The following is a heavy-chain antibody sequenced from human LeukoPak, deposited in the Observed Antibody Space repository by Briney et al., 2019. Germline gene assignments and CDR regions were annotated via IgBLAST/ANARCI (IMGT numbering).Heavy chain of an antibody. Sequence: GGSLRLSCAASGFSFSSYWMSWVRQAPGKGLEWVANIKQDGGEKYYVDSLKGRFTIARDNAKNSLYLQMNSLRAEDTAVYYCARDSAGVGIDYWGQGTLVTVS. CDR1: GFSFSSYW. V-gene: IGHV3-7*03. D-gene: IGHD6-13*01. J-gene: IGHJ4*02. CDR3: ARDSAGVGIDY. CDR2: IKQDGGEK.